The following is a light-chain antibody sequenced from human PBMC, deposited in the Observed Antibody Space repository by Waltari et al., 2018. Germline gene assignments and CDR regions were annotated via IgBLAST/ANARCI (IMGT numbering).Light chain of an antibody. Sequence: QTVVTQEPSLSVSPGGTVTLTCSLSSGSISSTSYATWYQKTPGQAPRTLVYKATSRSSGVPDRFSGSILVNKAALTITGARADDESDYYCSLYMGSGIWVFGGGTKLTVL. J-gene: IGLJ3*02. CDR1: SGSISSTSY. CDR3: SLYMGSGIWV. V-gene: IGLV8-61*01. CDR2: KAT.